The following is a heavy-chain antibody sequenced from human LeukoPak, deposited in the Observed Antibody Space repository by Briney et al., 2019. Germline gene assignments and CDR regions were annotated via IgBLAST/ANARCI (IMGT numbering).Heavy chain of an antibody. CDR3: ARTQLNGSRAP. CDR1: GITFSRYG. V-gene: IGHV3-30*03. D-gene: IGHD3-10*01. J-gene: IGHJ5*02. Sequence: GGSLRLSCGASGITFSRYGMHWVRQAPGKGLEWVAVVSYDGSDKNYIESVKGRFIISRDNANNTLYLQMNGLRADDTAVYYCARTQLNGSRAPWGQGTLVTVSS. CDR2: VSYDGSDK.